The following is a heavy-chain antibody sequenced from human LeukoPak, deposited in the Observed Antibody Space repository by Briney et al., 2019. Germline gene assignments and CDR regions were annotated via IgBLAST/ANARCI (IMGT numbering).Heavy chain of an antibody. CDR1: GFTFSSYA. D-gene: IGHD4-17*01. CDR3: AKDARSHTGDYVPAYYYYYYMDV. CDR2: ISGSGGST. Sequence: PGGSLRLSCAASGFTFSSYAMSWVRQAPGKGLEWVSAISGSGGSTYYADSVKGRFTISRDNSKNTLYLQMNSLRAEDTAVYYCAKDARSHTGDYVPAYYYYYYMDVWGKGTTVTVSS. V-gene: IGHV3-23*01. J-gene: IGHJ6*03.